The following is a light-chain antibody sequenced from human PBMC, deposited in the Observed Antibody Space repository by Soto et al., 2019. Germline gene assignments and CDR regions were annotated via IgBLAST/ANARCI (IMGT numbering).Light chain of an antibody. V-gene: IGLV3-27*01. CDR2: KDS. CDR1: VLAKKY. CDR3: YSAADNMKV. Sequence: SYELTQPSSVSVSPGQTARITCSGDVLAKKYARWFQQKPGQAPVLVIYKDSERPSGIPERFSGSSSGTTVTSTISGAQVEDEADYYCYSAADNMKVFGGGTKLTVL. J-gene: IGLJ2*01.